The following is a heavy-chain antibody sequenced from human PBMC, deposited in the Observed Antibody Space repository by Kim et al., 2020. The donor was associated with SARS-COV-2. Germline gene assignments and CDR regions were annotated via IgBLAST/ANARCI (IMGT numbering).Heavy chain of an antibody. Sequence: GGSLRLSCAASGFTFSSYGMHWVRQAPGKGLEWVAVIWYDGSNKYYADSVKGRFTISRDNSKNTLYLQMNSLRAEDTAVYYCARGGSRSEVVAATNAFDIWGQGAMVTVSS. CDR3: ARGGSRSEVVAATNAFDI. CDR1: GFTFSSYG. CDR2: IWYDGSNK. V-gene: IGHV3-33*01. D-gene: IGHD2-15*01. J-gene: IGHJ3*02.